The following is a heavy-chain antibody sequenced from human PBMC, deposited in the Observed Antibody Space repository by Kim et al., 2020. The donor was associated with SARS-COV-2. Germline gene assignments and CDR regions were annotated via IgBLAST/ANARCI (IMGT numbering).Heavy chain of an antibody. Sequence: SETLSLTCTVSGGSISSGGYYWSWIRQHPGKGLEWIGYIYYSGSTYSNPSLKSRVTISVDTSKNQFSLKLSSVTAADTAVYYCARHFSYYYGSGSYYNVLNNWFDPWGQGTLVTVSS. CDR1: GGSISSGGYY. J-gene: IGHJ5*02. CDR2: IYYSGST. V-gene: IGHV4-31*03. D-gene: IGHD3-10*01. CDR3: ARHFSYYYGSGSYYNVLNNWFDP.